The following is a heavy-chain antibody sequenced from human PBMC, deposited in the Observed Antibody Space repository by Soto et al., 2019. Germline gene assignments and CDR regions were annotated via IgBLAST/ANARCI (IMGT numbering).Heavy chain of an antibody. CDR2: IYPGDSDT. D-gene: IGHD5-12*01. J-gene: IGHJ6*02. V-gene: IGHV5-51*01. CDR1: GYSFTSYW. CDR3: AREQGLRLGGYGNYGMDV. Sequence: EVQLVQSGAEVKKAGESLKISCKGSGYSFTSYWIGWVRQMPGKGLEWMGIIYPGDSDTRYSPSFQGQVTISADKSISTAYLQWSSLKASDTAMYYCAREQGLRLGGYGNYGMDVWGQGTTVTVSS.